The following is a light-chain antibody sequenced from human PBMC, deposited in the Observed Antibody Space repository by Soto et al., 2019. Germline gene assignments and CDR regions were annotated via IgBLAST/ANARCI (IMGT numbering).Light chain of an antibody. CDR1: QSIRNN. V-gene: IGKV3-15*01. J-gene: IGKJ1*01. Sequence: VVMTHSPATLSVSPWYRSTLSFRASQSIRNNLAWYRQKPGQAPRLLIYGASTRATGIPARFSGRGSGTEFTLIISRMQSEDFAVYYCQQYNNWPGTFGQGTKV. CDR2: GAS. CDR3: QQYNNWPGT.